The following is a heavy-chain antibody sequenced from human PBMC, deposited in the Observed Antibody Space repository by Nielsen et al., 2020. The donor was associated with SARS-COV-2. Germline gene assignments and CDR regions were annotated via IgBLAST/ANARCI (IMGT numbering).Heavy chain of an antibody. CDR2: INDSGNT. CDR1: GGPFSGYY. V-gene: IGHV4-34*01. CDR3: ARGKRSYSGTFLNYYYYYYMDV. Sequence: SETLSLTCAVYGGPFSGYYWNWIRQSPGKGLQWIGEINDSGNTDYNPPLKSRVTMSVDTSKNQFSLRLTSVTAADTAVYFCARGKRSYSGTFLNYYYYYYMDVWGKGTTVTVSS. J-gene: IGHJ6*03. D-gene: IGHD1-14*01.